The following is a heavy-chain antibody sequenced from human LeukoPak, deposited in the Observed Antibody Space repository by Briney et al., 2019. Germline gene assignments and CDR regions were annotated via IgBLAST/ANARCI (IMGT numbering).Heavy chain of an antibody. CDR2: MYTSGST. Sequence: SETLSLTCTVSGDSFSSSHWSWIRQPPGKGLEWIGDMYTSGSTNYNPSLKTRVTLSTDTSRNQLSLRLRSLTAADTAVYYCARLVFFDYISAVTEVSFYYMDAWGKGTTVSVSS. V-gene: IGHV4-4*09. D-gene: IGHD6-25*01. CDR1: GDSFSSSH. J-gene: IGHJ6*03. CDR3: ARLVFFDYISAVTEVSFYYMDA.